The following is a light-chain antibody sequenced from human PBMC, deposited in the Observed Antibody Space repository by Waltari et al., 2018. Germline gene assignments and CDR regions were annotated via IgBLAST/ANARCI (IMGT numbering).Light chain of an antibody. CDR1: SSNIGAGYD. V-gene: IGLV1-40*01. CDR2: GTS. CDR3: QSYDSSLSALYV. Sequence: QSVLTQPPSVSGAPGQRVTISCTGSSSNIGAGYDVHWYQQLPGTAPKLLVFGTSNRPSGVPDRFSGSKSGTSASLAITVLQAEDEADYYCQSYDSSLSALYVFGTGTKVTVL. J-gene: IGLJ1*01.